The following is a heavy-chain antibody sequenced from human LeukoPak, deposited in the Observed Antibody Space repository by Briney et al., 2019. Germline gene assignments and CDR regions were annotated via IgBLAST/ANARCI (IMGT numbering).Heavy chain of an antibody. CDR3: ASGGQSHYRYFDL. CDR1: VGSISRGDYY. CDR2: VFYRGST. Sequence: SQSLSLTCTGSVGSISRGDYYWTWVRQPPGNGLEWIGSVFYRGSTYYNPSRDSRVTISLGPSKSPFSLWLSCVTAADTAVYYCASGGQSHYRYFDLWGRGTLVTVSS. J-gene: IGHJ2*01. V-gene: IGHV4-30-4*01. D-gene: IGHD3-10*01.